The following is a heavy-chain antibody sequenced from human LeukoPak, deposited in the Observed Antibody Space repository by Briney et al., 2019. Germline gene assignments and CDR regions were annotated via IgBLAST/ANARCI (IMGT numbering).Heavy chain of an antibody. CDR3: ARGVRDAYNLLY. J-gene: IGHJ4*02. Sequence: PGGSLRLSCAASGFTFSSYNMNWVRQAQGKWLEWVSSITSSSSFIYYADSARGRFTISRDNAKNSLYLQMNSLRADDTAVYYCARGVRDAYNLLYWGQGTLVTVSS. D-gene: IGHD5-24*01. CDR1: GFTFSSYN. CDR2: ITSSSSFI. V-gene: IGHV3-21*01.